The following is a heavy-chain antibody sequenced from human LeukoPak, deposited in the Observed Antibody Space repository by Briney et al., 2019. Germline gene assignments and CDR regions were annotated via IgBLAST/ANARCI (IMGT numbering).Heavy chain of an antibody. CDR2: MNPNSGNT. Sequence: ASVKVSCKVSGYTFTSYDINWVRQATGQGLEWMGWMNPNSGNTGYAQKFQGRVTMTRNTSISTAYMELSSLRSEDTAVYYCARAQQLVLGIRYYYYYGMDVWGQGTTVTVSS. CDR1: GYTFTSYD. J-gene: IGHJ6*02. CDR3: ARAQQLVLGIRYYYYYGMDV. V-gene: IGHV1-8*01. D-gene: IGHD6-13*01.